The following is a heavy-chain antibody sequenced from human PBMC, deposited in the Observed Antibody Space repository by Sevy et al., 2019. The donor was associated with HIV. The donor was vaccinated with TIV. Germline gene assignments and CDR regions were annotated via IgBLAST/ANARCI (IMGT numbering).Heavy chain of an antibody. V-gene: IGHV3-15*01. CDR1: GFTFSYAW. CDR3: STDPIIVLLVTDGMDV. D-gene: IGHD2-8*02. Sequence: GGSLRLSCAASGFTFSYAWMSWVRQAPGKGLEWVGRIKSKADGGTTDYAAPVKGRFTISRDDSKNTLYLQMTSLKTDDTAVYYCSTDPIIVLLVTDGMDVWGQGTTVTVSS. CDR2: IKSKADGGTT. J-gene: IGHJ6*02.